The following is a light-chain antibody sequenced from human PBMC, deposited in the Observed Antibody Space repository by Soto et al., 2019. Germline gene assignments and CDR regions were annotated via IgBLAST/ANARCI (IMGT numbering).Light chain of an antibody. J-gene: IGLJ1*01. Sequence: QSVLTQPASVSGSPGQSITISCTGTSSDVGGYSYISWYQHNPGRAPKLMIYDVSNRPSGVSDRFSGSKSGNTASLTISRLQAEDEADYYCRSYTTSSTCVFGSGTKVTVL. V-gene: IGLV2-14*03. CDR1: SSDVGGYSY. CDR3: RSYTTSSTCV. CDR2: DVS.